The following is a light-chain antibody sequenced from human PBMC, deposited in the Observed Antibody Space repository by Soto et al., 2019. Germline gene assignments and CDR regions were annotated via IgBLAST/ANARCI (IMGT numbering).Light chain of an antibody. CDR2: DAS. J-gene: IGKJ5*01. V-gene: IGKV3D-20*01. CDR1: QSVSSSY. Sequence: ITSTHSPATLSFSPGDRATLSCWARQSVSSSYLAWYQHRPGLAPRLLIHDASSRATGLPDRFSGTKSGTDFTLTSRRLEPDDAAVYYCQQYGSSPITFGQGTRLEIK. CDR3: QQYGSSPIT.